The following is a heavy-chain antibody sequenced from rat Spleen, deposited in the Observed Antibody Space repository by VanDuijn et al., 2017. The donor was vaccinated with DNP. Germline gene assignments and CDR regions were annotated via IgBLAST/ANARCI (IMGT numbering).Heavy chain of an antibody. CDR3: ARTMYTTDYLDY. J-gene: IGHJ2*01. CDR1: GFTFSDYY. D-gene: IGHD1-6*01. Sequence: EVQLVESGGGLVQPGRSLKLSCAASGFTFSDYYMAWVRQAPTKGLEWVASITYVGGNTYYRDSVKGRFTISRDNAKSTLYLQMNTLRPEDTATYYCARTMYTTDYLDYWGQGVMVTVSS. CDR2: ITYVGGNT. V-gene: IGHV5-22*01.